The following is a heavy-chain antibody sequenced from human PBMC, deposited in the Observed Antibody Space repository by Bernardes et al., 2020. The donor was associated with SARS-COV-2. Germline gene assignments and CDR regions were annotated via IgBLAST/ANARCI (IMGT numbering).Heavy chain of an antibody. J-gene: IGHJ4*02. V-gene: IGHV3-23*01. D-gene: IGHD5-18*01. Sequence: GGSLILSCAASGFTFSSYAMSWVRQAPGKGLEWVSVIGGRGDTSYYADSVKGRFTISRDNSKNTLYLQMNSLRAEDTAVYYCAKEKMVQLWFRNFDYWGQGTLVTVSS. CDR2: IGGRGDTS. CDR1: GFTFSSYA. CDR3: AKEKMVQLWFRNFDY.